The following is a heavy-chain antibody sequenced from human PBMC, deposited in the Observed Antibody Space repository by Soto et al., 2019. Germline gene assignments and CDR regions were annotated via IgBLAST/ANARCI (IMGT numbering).Heavy chain of an antibody. J-gene: IGHJ4*02. V-gene: IGHV4-59*01. Sequence: SETLSLTCAVSGGSISSYYWSWIRQPPGKGLEWIGYIYYTGSTNYSPSLKSRITISVDTSKNQFSLKLSSVTAADTAVYYCARSSYTGYDFDYWGQGTLVTVSS. D-gene: IGHD5-12*01. CDR1: GGSISSYY. CDR2: IYYTGST. CDR3: ARSSYTGYDFDY.